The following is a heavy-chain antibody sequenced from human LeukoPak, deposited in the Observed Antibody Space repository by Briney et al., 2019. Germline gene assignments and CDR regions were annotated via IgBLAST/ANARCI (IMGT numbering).Heavy chain of an antibody. V-gene: IGHV3-48*01. J-gene: IGHJ6*03. CDR2: ISSSSSTI. CDR1: GFIFTSYS. D-gene: IGHD1/OR15-1a*01. Sequence: PGGSLRLSCAASGFIFTSYSMNWVRQAPGKGLEWISYISSSSSTIYYADSVRGRFTISRDNAKNSLYLQMNSLRAEDTAVYYCARFGNNYYYYYMDVWGKGTTVTISS. CDR3: ARFGNNYYYYYMDV.